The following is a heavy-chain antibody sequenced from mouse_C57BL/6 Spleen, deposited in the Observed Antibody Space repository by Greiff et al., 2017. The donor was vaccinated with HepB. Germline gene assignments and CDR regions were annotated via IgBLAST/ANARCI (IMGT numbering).Heavy chain of an antibody. D-gene: IGHD2-3*01. CDR3: ARYDGYSIDY. Sequence: VQRVESGAELVRPGTSVKMSCKASGYTFTNYWIGWAKQRPGHGLEWIGDIYPGGGYTNYNEKFKGKATLTADKSSSTAYMQFSSLTSEDSAIYYCARYDGYSIDYWGQGTTLTVSS. CDR2: IYPGGGYT. CDR1: GYTFTNYW. J-gene: IGHJ2*01. V-gene: IGHV1-63*01.